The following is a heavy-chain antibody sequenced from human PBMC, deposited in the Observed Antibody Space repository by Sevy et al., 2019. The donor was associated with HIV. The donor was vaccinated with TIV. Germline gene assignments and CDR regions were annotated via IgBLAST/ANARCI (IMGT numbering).Heavy chain of an antibody. V-gene: IGHV3-11*04. Sequence: GGSLRLSCAASGFTFSDYYMSWIRQAPGKGLEWVSYISSSGSTIYYAHSVKGRFTISRDNAKNSLYLQMNSLRAEDTAVYYCARDNDILTGYYRWGAFDIWGQGTIVTVSS. CDR1: GFTFSDYY. D-gene: IGHD3-9*01. J-gene: IGHJ3*02. CDR2: ISSSGSTI. CDR3: ARDNDILTGYYRWGAFDI.